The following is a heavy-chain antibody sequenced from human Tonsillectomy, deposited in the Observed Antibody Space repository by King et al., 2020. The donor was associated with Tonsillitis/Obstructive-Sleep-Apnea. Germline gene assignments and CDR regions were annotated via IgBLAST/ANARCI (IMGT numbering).Heavy chain of an antibody. CDR2: ISSSSSYT. Sequence: VQLVESGGGLVKPGGSLRLSCAASGFTFSDYYMSWIRQAPGKGLEWVSYISSSSSYTNYADSVKGRFTISRDNAKNSLYLQMNSLRAEDTAVYYCARVYCSGGSCYFVPWTFDIWGQGTMVTVSS. J-gene: IGHJ3*02. D-gene: IGHD2-15*01. V-gene: IGHV3-11*05. CDR1: GFTFSDYY. CDR3: ARVYCSGGSCYFVPWTFDI.